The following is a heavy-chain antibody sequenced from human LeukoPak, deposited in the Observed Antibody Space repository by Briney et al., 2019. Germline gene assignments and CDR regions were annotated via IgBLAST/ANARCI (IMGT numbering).Heavy chain of an antibody. D-gene: IGHD6-13*01. CDR3: AKVTAAAGTGNWFDP. V-gene: IGHV3-23*01. J-gene: IGHJ5*02. CDR2: VSGSGGST. Sequence: PGGSLRLSCAASGFTFSSYAVSWVRQAPGKGLEWVSAVSGSGGSTYYADSVKGRFTISRDNSKNTLYLQMNSLRAEDTAVYYCAKVTAAAGTGNWFDPWGQGTLVTVSS. CDR1: GFTFSSYA.